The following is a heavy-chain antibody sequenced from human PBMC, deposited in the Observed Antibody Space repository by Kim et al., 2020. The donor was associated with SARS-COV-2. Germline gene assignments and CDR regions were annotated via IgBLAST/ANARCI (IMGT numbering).Heavy chain of an antibody. CDR2: IIPIFGTA. CDR3: AGRFRYGSGSYYHYYGMDV. D-gene: IGHD3-10*01. J-gene: IGHJ6*02. Sequence: SVKVSCKASGGTFSSYAISWVRQAPGQGLEWMGGIIPIFGTANYAQKFQGRVTITADESTSTAYMELSSLRSEDTAVYYCAGRFRYGSGSYYHYYGMDVWGQGTTVTVSS. V-gene: IGHV1-69*13. CDR1: GGTFSSYA.